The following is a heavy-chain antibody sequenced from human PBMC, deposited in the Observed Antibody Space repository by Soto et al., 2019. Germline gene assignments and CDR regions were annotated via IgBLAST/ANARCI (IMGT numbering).Heavy chain of an antibody. CDR3: AHRHMRPIFGVVTRPSRFDP. Sequence: QITLKESGPTLVKPTQTLTLTCTFSGFSLSTSGVGVGWIRQPPGKALEWLALIYWDDDKRYSPSLKSRLTITKDNHKNQVVLTMTTKDPVDTATYYCAHRHMRPIFGVVTRPSRFDPWGQGTLVTVSS. V-gene: IGHV2-5*02. CDR2: IYWDDDK. D-gene: IGHD3-3*01. CDR1: GFSLSTSGVG. J-gene: IGHJ5*02.